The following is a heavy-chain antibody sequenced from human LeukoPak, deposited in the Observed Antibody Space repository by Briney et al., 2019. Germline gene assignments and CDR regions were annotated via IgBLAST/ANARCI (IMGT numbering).Heavy chain of an antibody. Sequence: SETLSLTCTVSGGSISTSSYYWGWIRQPPGKGLEWIGSIFYSGSTYYNPSLKSRVTISVDTSKNQFSLKLSSVTAADTAVYYCAREVVVVPAATSWGFDLWGRGTLVTDSS. CDR1: GGSISTSSYY. J-gene: IGHJ2*01. D-gene: IGHD2-2*01. V-gene: IGHV4-39*07. CDR2: IFYSGST. CDR3: AREVVVVPAATSWGFDL.